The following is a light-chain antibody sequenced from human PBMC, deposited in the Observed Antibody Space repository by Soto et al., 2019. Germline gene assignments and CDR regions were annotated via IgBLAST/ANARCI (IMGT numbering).Light chain of an antibody. CDR3: QQRSNWPRT. CDR1: QSVRSN. Sequence: EIVMTQSPATLSVSPGERATLSCRASQSVRSNLAWYQQKPGQAPRLLIYDVSNRATGIPARFSGSGSGTDFTLTISSLEPEDFAVYYCQQRSNWPRTFGQGTKVDIK. J-gene: IGKJ1*01. V-gene: IGKV3-11*01. CDR2: DVS.